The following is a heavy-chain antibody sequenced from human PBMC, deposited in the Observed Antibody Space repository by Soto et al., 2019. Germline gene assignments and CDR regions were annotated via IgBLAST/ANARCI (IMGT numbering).Heavy chain of an antibody. J-gene: IGHJ6*02. CDR2: ISSNGGST. D-gene: IGHD3-10*01. CDR1: GFTFSRNA. Sequence: EVQLVESGGGLVQPGGSLRLSCSASGFTFSRNAMHWVRQAPGKGLEYVSAISSNGGSTYYADSVKGRFTISRDNSKNTLYLQMSSLRAEDTAVYYCVKGVREAYGMDVWGQGTTVTVSS. CDR3: VKGVREAYGMDV. V-gene: IGHV3-64D*06.